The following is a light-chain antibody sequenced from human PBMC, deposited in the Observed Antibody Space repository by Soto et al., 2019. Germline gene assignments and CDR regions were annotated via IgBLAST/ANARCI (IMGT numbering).Light chain of an antibody. Sequence: QPVLTQSPSASASLGASVKLTCTLSSGHSSYAIAWHQQQPEKGPRYLMKLNSDGSHSKGDGIPDRFPGSSSGAERYLTISSLQSEDEADYYCQTWGTGAWVFGGGTKVTVL. J-gene: IGLJ3*02. V-gene: IGLV4-69*01. CDR1: SGHSSYA. CDR2: LNSDGSH. CDR3: QTWGTGAWV.